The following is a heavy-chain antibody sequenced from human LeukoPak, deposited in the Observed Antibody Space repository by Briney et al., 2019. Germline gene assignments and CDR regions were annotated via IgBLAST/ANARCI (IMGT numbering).Heavy chain of an antibody. CDR3: ALRSYYYDSSGYKGVAAEYFQH. CDR1: GFTFSSYA. D-gene: IGHD3-22*01. Sequence: GGSLRLSCAASGFTFSSYAMSWVRQAPGKGLEWVSAISGSGGSTYHADSVKGRFTISRDNSKNTLYLQMNTLRAEDTAIYYCALRSYYYDSSGYKGVAAEYFQHWGQGTLVTVSS. J-gene: IGHJ1*01. CDR2: ISGSGGST. V-gene: IGHV3-23*01.